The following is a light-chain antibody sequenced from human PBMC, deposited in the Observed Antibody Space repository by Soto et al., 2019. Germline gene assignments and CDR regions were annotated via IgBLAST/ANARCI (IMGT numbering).Light chain of an antibody. J-gene: IGLJ2*01. CDR2: EVS. CDR1: SSDIGDYNY. CDR3: SSYAGSNNYVV. V-gene: IGLV2-8*01. Sequence: QSVLTQPPSASGSPGQSVTISCTGTSSDIGDYNYVSWYQQHPGKAPKLMIYEVSKRPSGVPDRFSGSKSGNTASLTVSGLQAEDDADYYCSSYAGSNNYVVFGGGTKLTVL.